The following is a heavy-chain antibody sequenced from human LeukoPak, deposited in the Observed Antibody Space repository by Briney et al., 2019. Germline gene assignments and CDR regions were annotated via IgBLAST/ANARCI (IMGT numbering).Heavy chain of an antibody. CDR3: AKGGGSYRYYYYYGMDV. CDR1: GFTFSNAW. CDR2: IKSKTDGGTT. Sequence: GGSLRLSCAASGFTFSNAWMSWVRQAPGKGLEWVGRIKSKTDGGTTDYAAPVKGRFTISRDDSKNTLYLQMNSLKTEDTAVYYCAKGGGSYRYYYYYGMDVWGQGTTVTVSS. J-gene: IGHJ6*02. V-gene: IGHV3-15*01. D-gene: IGHD1-26*01.